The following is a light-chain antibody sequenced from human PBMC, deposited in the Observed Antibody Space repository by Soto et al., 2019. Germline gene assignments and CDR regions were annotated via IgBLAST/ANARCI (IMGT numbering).Light chain of an antibody. J-gene: IGKJ5*01. CDR3: QQYNTWPPIT. CDR1: QSVRSN. V-gene: IGKV3-15*01. CDR2: GAS. Sequence: EIVMTQSSATLSVSPGERVTLSCRASQSVRSNLAWYQQKPGQAPRLLIYGASTRATGLPARFSGSGSGTDFTLTISSLQSEDFAVYYCQQYNTWPPITFGQGTRLEIK.